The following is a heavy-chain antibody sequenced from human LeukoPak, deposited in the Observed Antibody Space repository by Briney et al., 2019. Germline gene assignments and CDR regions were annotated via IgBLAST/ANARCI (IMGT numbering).Heavy chain of an antibody. CDR1: GGTFSSYA. Sequence: GASVKVSCKASGGTFSSYAISWVRQAPGQGLEWMGGIVPIFGTANHAQKFQGRVTITTDESTSTAYMELSSLRSEDTAVYYCARAAASEYYSPIWGQGTMVTVSS. CDR2: IVPIFGTA. J-gene: IGHJ3*02. D-gene: IGHD4-11*01. CDR3: ARAAASEYYSPI. V-gene: IGHV1-69*05.